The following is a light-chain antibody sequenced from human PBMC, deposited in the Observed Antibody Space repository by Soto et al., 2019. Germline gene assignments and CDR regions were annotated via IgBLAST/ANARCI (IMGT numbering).Light chain of an antibody. Sequence: ENVLTQSPGTLSLSPGERATLSCRASQSISSSYLAWYQQKPGQTPRLLIYHASSRATGIPDRFSGSGSVTDFTLTISRLEPEDFAVYYCQQYGDSLLTFGGGTKVEIK. J-gene: IGKJ4*01. V-gene: IGKV3-20*01. CDR3: QQYGDSLLT. CDR2: HAS. CDR1: QSISSSY.